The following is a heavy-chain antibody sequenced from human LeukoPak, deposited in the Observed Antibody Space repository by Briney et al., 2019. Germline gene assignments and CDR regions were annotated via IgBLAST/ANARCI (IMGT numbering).Heavy chain of an antibody. Sequence: GGSLRLSCAASGFTFSSYDMHWVRQATGKGLEWVSAIGTAGDTYYPGSVKGRFTISRENAKNSLYLQMNSLRAGDTAVYYCARGSGSYYDFWSGYPNWFDPWGQGTLVTVSS. V-gene: IGHV3-13*01. CDR1: GFTFSSYD. CDR2: IGTAGDT. CDR3: ARGSGSYYDFWSGYPNWFDP. D-gene: IGHD3-3*01. J-gene: IGHJ5*02.